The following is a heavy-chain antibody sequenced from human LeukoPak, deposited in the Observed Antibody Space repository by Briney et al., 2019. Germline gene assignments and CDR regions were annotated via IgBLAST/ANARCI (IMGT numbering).Heavy chain of an antibody. V-gene: IGHV4-34*01. CDR2: INHSGST. Sequence: SETLSLTCAVYGGSFSGYYWSWIRQPPGKGLEWIGEINHSGSTNYNPSLKSRVTISVDTSKNQFSLKLSSVTAADTAVYYCARHVPYYDFWSGYYEGGNDAFDIWGQGTMVTVSS. CDR3: ARHVPYYDFWSGYYEGGNDAFDI. D-gene: IGHD3-3*01. CDR1: GGSFSGYY. J-gene: IGHJ3*02.